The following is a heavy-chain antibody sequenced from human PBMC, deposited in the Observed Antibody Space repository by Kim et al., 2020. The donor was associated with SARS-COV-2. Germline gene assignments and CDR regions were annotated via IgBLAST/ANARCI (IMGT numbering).Heavy chain of an antibody. CDR2: INQGGRVK. J-gene: IGHJ4*02. CDR1: GFTFSSYW. Sequence: GGSLRLSCAASGFTFSSYWMSWVRQAPGKGLEWVANINQGGRVKYYADSVRGRFTISRDDAKNSVYLQMNSLGADDMAVYYCARVGWCGWPEEYWGQGTLVAVSS. CDR3: ARVGWCGWPEEY. V-gene: IGHV3-7*01. D-gene: IGHD2-8*02.